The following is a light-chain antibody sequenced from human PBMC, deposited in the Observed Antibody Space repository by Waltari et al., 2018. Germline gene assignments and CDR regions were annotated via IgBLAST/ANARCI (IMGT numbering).Light chain of an antibody. V-gene: IGLV2-8*01. CDR2: EVS. J-gene: IGLJ2*01. Sequence: QSALTQPPSASGSPGQSVTISCTGTSSDVGGYNYVSWYQQYPGKAPQLMIYEVSKRPSGGPERFSGSKSGNTASLTVSGLQGDDEADYYCSSYAGSNTVVFGGGTKLTVL. CDR3: SSYAGSNTVV. CDR1: SSDVGGYNY.